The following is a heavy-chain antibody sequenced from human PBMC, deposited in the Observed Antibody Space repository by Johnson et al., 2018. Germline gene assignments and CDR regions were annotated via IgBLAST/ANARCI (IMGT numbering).Heavy chain of an antibody. V-gene: IGHV3-30*04. Sequence: QVQLVESGGGVVQPGRSLRLSCAASGFTFSSYAMHWVRQAPGKGLEWVAFLSDDETKKYYADSVKGRFPISRDNSKNTFYLQMNSRRAEDTAVYYCAKAKSYWTQYFQDWGQGTLVTVSS. CDR2: LSDDETKK. CDR3: AKAKSYWTQYFQD. D-gene: IGHD3/OR15-3a*01. J-gene: IGHJ1*01. CDR1: GFTFSSYA.